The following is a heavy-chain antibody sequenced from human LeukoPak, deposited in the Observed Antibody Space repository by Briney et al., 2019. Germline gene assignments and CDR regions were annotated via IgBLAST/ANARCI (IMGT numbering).Heavy chain of an antibody. CDR3: AKIHPFGGSYPDY. CDR2: ISGSGGTT. D-gene: IGHD1-26*01. J-gene: IGHJ4*02. CDR1: GFTFSSYA. V-gene: IGHV3-23*01. Sequence: GGSLRLSCAASGFTFSSYAMSWVRQAPGKGLEWVSAISGSGGTTYYADSLKGRFTISRDNSKNTLYLQMNSLRAEDTAVYYCAKIHPFGGSYPDYWGQGTLVTVSS.